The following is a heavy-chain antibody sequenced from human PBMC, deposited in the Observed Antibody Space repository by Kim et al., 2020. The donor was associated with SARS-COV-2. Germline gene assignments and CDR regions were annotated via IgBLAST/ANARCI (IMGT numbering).Heavy chain of an antibody. Sequence: GGSLRLSCAASGFTFSSYSMNWVRQAPGKGLEWVSYISSSSSTIYYADSVKGRFTISRDNAKNSLYLQMNSLRDEDTAVYYCAREGPEGFGELSYYYGMDVWGQGTTVTVSS. D-gene: IGHD3-10*01. CDR1: GFTFSSYS. J-gene: IGHJ6*02. V-gene: IGHV3-48*02. CDR3: AREGPEGFGELSYYYGMDV. CDR2: ISSSSSTI.